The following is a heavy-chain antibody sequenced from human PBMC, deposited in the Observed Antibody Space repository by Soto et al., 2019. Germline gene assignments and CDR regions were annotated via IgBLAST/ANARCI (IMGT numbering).Heavy chain of an antibody. CDR2: ITNSGGST. J-gene: IGHJ4*02. CDR3: ASLRPMGVTG. D-gene: IGHD3-10*01. Sequence: EVQLLESGGGLVQSGGSLRLSCAASGSTFSSYAMNWVRQAPGKGLEWVSSITNSGGSTFYADSVKGRFTISRDNSKNTVFLRMNSLRVEDTAVYFCASLRPMGVTGWGQGTLVTVSS. V-gene: IGHV3-23*01. CDR1: GSTFSSYA.